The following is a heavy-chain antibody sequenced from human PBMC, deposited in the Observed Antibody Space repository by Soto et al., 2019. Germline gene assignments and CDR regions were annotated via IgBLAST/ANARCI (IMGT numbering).Heavy chain of an antibody. D-gene: IGHD5-18*01. J-gene: IGHJ6*02. CDR1: GFTFSTYA. CDR2: ISYDGSNK. CDR3: AREPRGYNYDYYYYAMDV. Sequence: QVQLVESGGGVVQPGRSLRLCCAASGFTFSTYAMHWVRQAPGKGLEWVAVISYDGSNKFSAESVKGRSTISRDNSRNTLFLQINTLRTEDTAVYYCAREPRGYNYDYYYYAMDVWGQGTTVTVSS. V-gene: IGHV3-30-3*01.